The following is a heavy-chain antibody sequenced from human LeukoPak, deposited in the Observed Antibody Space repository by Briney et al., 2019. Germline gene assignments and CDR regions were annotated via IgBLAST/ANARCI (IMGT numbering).Heavy chain of an antibody. CDR2: IRSKAYGGTT. V-gene: IGHV3-49*03. CDR1: GFTFGDYA. D-gene: IGHD5-12*01. CDR3: TRQAGVATPRDY. J-gene: IGHJ4*02. Sequence: TGGSLRLSCTASGFTFGDYATSWFRQAPGKGLEWVGFIRSKAYGGTTEYAASVKGRFTISRDDSKSIAYLQMNSLKTEDTAVYYSTRQAGVATPRDYWGQGTLVTVSS.